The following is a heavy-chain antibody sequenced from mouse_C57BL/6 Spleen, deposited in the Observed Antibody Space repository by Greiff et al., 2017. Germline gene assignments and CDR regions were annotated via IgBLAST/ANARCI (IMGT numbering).Heavy chain of an antibody. CDR2: IYPSDSGT. Sequence: VQLQQPGAELVRPGASVKLSCKASGYTFTSYWMDWVKQRPGQGLEWIGNIYPSDSGTHYNQKFKNKATLTVDKSSSTAYMQLSSLTSEDSAVYYCAREMDDGGCYVDYWGQGTTLTVSS. D-gene: IGHD2-12*01. J-gene: IGHJ2*01. V-gene: IGHV1-61*01. CDR3: AREMDDGGCYVDY. CDR1: GYTFTSYW.